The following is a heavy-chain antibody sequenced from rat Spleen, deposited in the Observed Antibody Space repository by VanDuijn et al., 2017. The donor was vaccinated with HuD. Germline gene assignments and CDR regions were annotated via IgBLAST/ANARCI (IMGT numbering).Heavy chain of an antibody. CDR3: ARQDTSGYSNWFAY. Sequence: EVQLVESDGGLVQPGGSLKLSCAASGFTFGDHFMAWVRQGTTKGLEWVATISYDGSSTYYRDSVKGRFTISRDNEKSTLYLQMDSLRSEDTATYYCARQDTSGYSNWFAYWGQGTLVTVSS. CDR1: GFTFGDHF. CDR2: ISYDGSST. D-gene: IGHD4-3*01. J-gene: IGHJ3*01. V-gene: IGHV5-7*01.